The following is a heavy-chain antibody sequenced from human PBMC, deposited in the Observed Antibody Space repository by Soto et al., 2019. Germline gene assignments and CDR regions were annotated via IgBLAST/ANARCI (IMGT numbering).Heavy chain of an antibody. V-gene: IGHV5-10-1*01. CDR1: GYSFTSYW. J-gene: IGHJ4*02. CDR3: ARPRKGYYDSSGYPRFDY. CDR2: IDPSDSYT. Sequence: PGESLKISCKGSGYSFTSYWISWVRQMPGKGLEWMGRIDPSDSYTNYSPSFQGHVTISADKSISTAYLQWSSLKASDTAMYYCARPRKGYYDSSGYPRFDYWGQGTLVTVSS. D-gene: IGHD3-22*01.